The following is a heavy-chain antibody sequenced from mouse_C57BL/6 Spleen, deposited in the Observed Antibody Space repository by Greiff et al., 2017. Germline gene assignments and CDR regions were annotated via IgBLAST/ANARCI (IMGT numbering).Heavy chain of an antibody. J-gene: IGHJ4*01. CDR3: APGRYEGAMDF. Sequence: VQLQQPGTELVKPGASVKLSCKASGYTFTSYWMHWVKQRPGQGLEWIGNINPSNGGTNYNEKFKSKATLTVDKSTSSAYMQLSSLTSEDSAVYYCAPGRYEGAMDFWGKGTSVTVSS. D-gene: IGHD2-3*01. CDR1: GYTFTSYW. CDR2: INPSNGGT. V-gene: IGHV1-53*01.